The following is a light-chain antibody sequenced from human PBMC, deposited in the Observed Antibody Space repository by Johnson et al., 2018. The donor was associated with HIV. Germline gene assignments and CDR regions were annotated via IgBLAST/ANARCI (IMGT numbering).Light chain of an antibody. CDR3: GTWDSSLSAYV. Sequence: QSVLTQPPSVSAAPGQKVTISCSGSSSNIGNNYVSWYQQLPGTAPKLLIYDNNKRPSGIPDRFSGSKSGTSATLGITGLQTGEEADYYCGTWDSSLSAYVFGTGTTVTVL. CDR2: DNN. CDR1: SSNIGNNY. V-gene: IGLV1-51*01. J-gene: IGLJ1*01.